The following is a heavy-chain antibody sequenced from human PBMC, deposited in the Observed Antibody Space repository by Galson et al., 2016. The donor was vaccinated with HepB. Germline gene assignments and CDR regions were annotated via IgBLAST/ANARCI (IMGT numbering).Heavy chain of an antibody. V-gene: IGHV3-21*01. D-gene: IGHD4-23*01. J-gene: IGHJ3*02. CDR2: ISATRSI. Sequence: SLRLSCAASGFHFSSYSMNWVRQAPGKGLEWVSSISATRSINYMDSVKGRFTISRDNAKNSLYLQMSSLQVEDTALYYCARHQRFTVITPIDAFDIWGRGTMVTVSS. CDR3: ARHQRFTVITPIDAFDI. CDR1: GFHFSSYS.